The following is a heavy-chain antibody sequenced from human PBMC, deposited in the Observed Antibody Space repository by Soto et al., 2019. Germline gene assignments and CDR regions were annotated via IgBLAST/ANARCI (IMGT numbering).Heavy chain of an antibody. Sequence: EVQLVESGGGLVEPGGSLRLSCAPSGLSFSTHSMNWVRQAPGKGLEWVSSISSDSYYIYYADSVKGRFTISRDNAKNSLYLQMTSLRADDTAVYYCARNRNPSSKTHCMDVWGPGTTVTVSS. V-gene: IGHV3-21*01. J-gene: IGHJ6*02. CDR2: ISSDSYYI. CDR3: ARNRNPSSKTHCMDV. CDR1: GLSFSTHS.